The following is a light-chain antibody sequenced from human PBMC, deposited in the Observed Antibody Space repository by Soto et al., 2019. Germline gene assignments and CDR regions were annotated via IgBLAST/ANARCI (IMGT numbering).Light chain of an antibody. CDR3: QQAYIFPFS. CDR2: AAF. V-gene: IGKV1-12*02. J-gene: IGKJ4*01. CDR1: RVISNS. Sequence: DVQVTQSPSSVSASLGDRVTLTCRASRVISNSLAWYQQKPGKAPRLLIYAAFNLQGGVPSRFSGSGSGTHFFLTISSLQPDDFATYYCQQAYIFPFSFGGGTKVDIK.